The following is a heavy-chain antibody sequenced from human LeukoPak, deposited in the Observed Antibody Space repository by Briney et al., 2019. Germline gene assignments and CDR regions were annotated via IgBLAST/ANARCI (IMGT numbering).Heavy chain of an antibody. CDR1: GDSVSSNNVA. CDR3: ARDLQRAFDI. CDR2: TYYRSKWYN. V-gene: IGHV6-1*01. D-gene: IGHD5-24*01. Sequence: SQTLSLTCAISGDSVSSNNVAWNWIRQSPSTGLEWLGRTYYRSKWYNDYAVSVKSRITINPDTPKNQFSLQLNFVTPEDTAVYYCARDLQRAFDIWGQGTMVTVSS. J-gene: IGHJ3*02.